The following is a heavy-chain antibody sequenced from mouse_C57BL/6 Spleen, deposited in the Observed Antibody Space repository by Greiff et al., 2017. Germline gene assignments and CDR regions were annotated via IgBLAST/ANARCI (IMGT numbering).Heavy chain of an antibody. Sequence: QVHVKQPGAELAKPGASVKLSCKASGYTFNSYWMHWVKQRTGQGLEWIGNINPSGGYTKYQQKFKDKATLTADKSTSTAYVQLSSLTYEYAAGYYCARDGTTGAGCDYWGQGTTRTVSS. D-gene: IGHD1-1*01. CDR3: ARDGTTGAGCDY. V-gene: IGHV1-7*01. CDR1: GYTFNSYW. CDR2: INPSGGYT. J-gene: IGHJ2*01.